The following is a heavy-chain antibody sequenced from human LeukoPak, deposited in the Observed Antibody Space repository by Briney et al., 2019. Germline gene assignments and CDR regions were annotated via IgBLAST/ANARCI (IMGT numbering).Heavy chain of an antibody. D-gene: IGHD5-18*01. CDR1: GYSFTSYW. CDR2: IYPGDSDT. J-gene: IGHJ4*02. Sequence: GESLKISCKGSGYSFTSYWIVWVRQMPGKGLEWMGIIYPGDSDTRYSPSFQGQVTISADKSISTAYLQWSSLKASDTAMYYCARQQSGYSYGSGIDYWGQGTLVTVSS. V-gene: IGHV5-51*01. CDR3: ARQQSGYSYGSGIDY.